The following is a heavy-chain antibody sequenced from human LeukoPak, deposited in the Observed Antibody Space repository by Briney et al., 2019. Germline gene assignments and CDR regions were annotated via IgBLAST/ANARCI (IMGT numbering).Heavy chain of an antibody. V-gene: IGHV1-18*01. CDR3: ARVLARPDDAFDI. Sequence: ASVKVSCKASGYTFTSYGISWVRQAPGQGLEWMGWISAYNGNTNYAQKLQGRVTMTTGTSTSTAYMELRSLRSDDTTVYYCARVLARPDDAFDIWGQGTMVTVSS. J-gene: IGHJ3*02. CDR2: ISAYNGNT. D-gene: IGHD1-1*01. CDR1: GYTFTSYG.